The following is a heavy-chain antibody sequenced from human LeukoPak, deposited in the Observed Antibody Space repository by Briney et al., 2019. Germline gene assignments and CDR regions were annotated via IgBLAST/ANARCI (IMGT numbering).Heavy chain of an antibody. V-gene: IGHV3-48*02. J-gene: IGHJ5*02. CDR2: KRSKTTPI. D-gene: IGHD3-10*01. Sequence: GGSLRLSCAASGFILSTYSLNWVRPAPGQGLEWVSNKRSKTTPIYYADSVMGRFTISRDNAKNSLYLQMDNLSDEVTAVYYCARANYYNSGRYYQWCDPWGQGTLVTVSS. CDR1: GFILSTYS. CDR3: ARANYYNSGRYYQWCDP.